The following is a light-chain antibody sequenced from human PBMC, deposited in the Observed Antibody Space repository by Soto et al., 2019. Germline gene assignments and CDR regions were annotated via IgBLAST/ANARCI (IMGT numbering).Light chain of an antibody. CDR3: QTWGSGIYGV. Sequence: QSVLTQSPSASASLGASVKLTCTLSSGHSSYAIAWHQQQPEKGPRYLMKVNSDGSHSKGDGIPDRFSGSSSGAERYLTISSLQSEDEADYYCQTWGSGIYGVFGGGTKLTVL. CDR2: VNSDGSH. V-gene: IGLV4-69*01. CDR1: SGHSSYA. J-gene: IGLJ3*02.